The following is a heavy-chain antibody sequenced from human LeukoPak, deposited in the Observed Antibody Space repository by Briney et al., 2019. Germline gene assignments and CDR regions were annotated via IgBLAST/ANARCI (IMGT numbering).Heavy chain of an antibody. J-gene: IGHJ4*02. CDR2: IGGSGAGT. CDR1: GFTFSSSA. CDR3: ATTLHSGYYDLY. V-gene: IGHV3-23*01. Sequence: GGSLRLSCAASGFTFSSSAMSWVRQAPGKGLEWVSGIGGSGAGTYYAVSVKGRSTISRDNSKNTLYLQMNSLRAEDTAVYYCATTLHSGYYDLYWGQGTLVTVSS. D-gene: IGHD3-22*01.